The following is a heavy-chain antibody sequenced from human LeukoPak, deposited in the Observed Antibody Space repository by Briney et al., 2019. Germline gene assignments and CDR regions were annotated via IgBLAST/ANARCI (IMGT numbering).Heavy chain of an antibody. CDR1: GGTFSSYA. CDR2: IIPIFGTA. D-gene: IGHD2-15*01. J-gene: IGHJ4*02. Sequence: ASVKVSCKASGGTFSSYAISWVRQAPGQGLEWMGGIIPIFGTANYAQKFQGRVTITADESTSTAYMELSSLRSEDTAVYYCAREHCSGGSCSGLDYWGQGTLVTVSS. CDR3: AREHCSGGSCSGLDY. V-gene: IGHV1-69*13.